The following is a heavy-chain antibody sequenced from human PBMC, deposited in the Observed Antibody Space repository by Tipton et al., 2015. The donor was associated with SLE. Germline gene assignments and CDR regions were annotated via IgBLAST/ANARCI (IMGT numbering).Heavy chain of an antibody. CDR1: GGSISSSSYY. V-gene: IGHV4-39*07. CDR2: IYYSGST. D-gene: IGHD2-8*01. CDR3: ARGGASVLIRNCYFDY. Sequence: TLSLTCTVSGGSISSSSYYWGWIRQPPGKGLEWIGSIYYSGSTYYNPSLKSRVSISVDTSKNQFFLQLHSVTAADTAVYYCARGGASVLIRNCYFDYWGQGSLVTVSS. J-gene: IGHJ4*01.